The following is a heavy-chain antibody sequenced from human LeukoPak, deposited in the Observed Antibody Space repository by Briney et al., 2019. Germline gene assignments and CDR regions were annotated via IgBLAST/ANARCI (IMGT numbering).Heavy chain of an antibody. CDR1: GFTFSSYA. CDR3: ARDSTGDGHFDY. V-gene: IGHV3-30*04. J-gene: IGHJ4*02. CDR2: ISYDGSNK. D-gene: IGHD5-24*01. Sequence: GGSLRLSCAASGFTFSSYAMHWVRQAPGKGLEWVAVISYDGSNKYYADSVKGRFTISRDNAKNTLYLQMNSLRAEDTAVYYCARDSTGDGHFDYWGQGTLVTVSS.